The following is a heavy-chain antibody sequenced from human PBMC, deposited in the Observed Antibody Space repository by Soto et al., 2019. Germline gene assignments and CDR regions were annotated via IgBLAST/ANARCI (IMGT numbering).Heavy chain of an antibody. CDR2: TYYRSKWYH. Sequence: QVQLQQSGPGLVKPSQTLSLTCAISGESVSTNSATWDWIRQSPSRGLEWLGRTYYRSKWYHDYAVSVKGRXTXNXXTSNTQLSLQLNSVTPDDTAVYYCARLIGDSWLDSWGQGTLVTVSS. J-gene: IGHJ5*01. D-gene: IGHD2-8*01. CDR3: ARLIGDSWLDS. V-gene: IGHV6-1*01. CDR1: GESVSTNSAT.